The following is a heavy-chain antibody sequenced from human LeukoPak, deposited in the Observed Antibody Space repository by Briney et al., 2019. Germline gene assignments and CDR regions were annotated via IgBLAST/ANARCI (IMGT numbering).Heavy chain of an antibody. CDR2: IYHSGST. D-gene: IGHD3-22*01. V-gene: IGHV4-4*02. J-gene: IGHJ3*02. Sequence: SGTLSLTCAVSGGSISSSNWWSWVRQPPGKGLEWIGEIYHSGSTNYNPSLKSRVTISVDTSKNQFSLKLSSVTAADTAVYYCATASMFYYDSRDDAFDIWGQGTMVTVSS. CDR1: GGSISSSNW. CDR3: ATASMFYYDSRDDAFDI.